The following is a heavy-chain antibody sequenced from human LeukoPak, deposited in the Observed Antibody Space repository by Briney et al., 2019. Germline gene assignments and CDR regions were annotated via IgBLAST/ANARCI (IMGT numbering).Heavy chain of an antibody. J-gene: IGHJ4*02. V-gene: IGHV3-33*01. CDR3: VRDRSLATSSGYDPRRFDS. Sequence: PGGSLRLSCTTSGFTFREYGMHWVRQAPGKGLEWVAVVWYDGTKKYYADSVKGRFTTSRDNSQNTLYLQMISLRAEDTAVYYCVRDRSLATSSGYDPRRFDSWGQGALVTVSS. CDR1: GFTFREYG. D-gene: IGHD5-12*01. CDR2: VWYDGTKK.